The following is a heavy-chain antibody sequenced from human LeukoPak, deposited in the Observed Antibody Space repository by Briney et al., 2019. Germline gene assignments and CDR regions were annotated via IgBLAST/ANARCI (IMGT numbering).Heavy chain of an antibody. V-gene: IGHV4-59*08. CDR2: SHVSGNT. CDR3: ARHGRHLWDGDSHDYAFEL. J-gene: IGHJ3*01. CDR1: GDSIGSYY. D-gene: IGHD1-26*01. Sequence: SETLSITCSVSGDSIGSYYWSWIRPPRGKGLDWIGFSHVSGNTRYCRSLRGRATVSVDTSKNQVSLKLASVTAAASAVYFCARHGRHLWDGDSHDYAFELWGQGTLVTVSS.